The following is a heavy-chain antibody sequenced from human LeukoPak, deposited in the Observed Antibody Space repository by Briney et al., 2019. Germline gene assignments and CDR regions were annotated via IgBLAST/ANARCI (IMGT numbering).Heavy chain of an antibody. V-gene: IGHV4-39*01. Sequence: SETLSLTCTVSGGSISSSSYYWGWIRQPPGKGLEWIGSIYYSGSTYYNPSLKIRVTISVDTSKNQFSLKLSSVTAADTAVYYCARLRGVGGSFWSGLHGWFDPWGQGTLVTVSS. CDR1: GGSISSSSYY. CDR2: IYYSGST. CDR3: ARLRGVGGSFWSGLHGWFDP. J-gene: IGHJ5*02. D-gene: IGHD3-3*01.